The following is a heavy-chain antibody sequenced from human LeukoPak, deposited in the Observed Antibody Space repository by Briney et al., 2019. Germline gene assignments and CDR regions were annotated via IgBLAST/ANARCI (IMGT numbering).Heavy chain of an antibody. J-gene: IGHJ4*02. CDR2: ISSSSSYI. CDR1: GFTFSSYS. V-gene: IGHV3-21*01. D-gene: IGHD6-13*01. CDR3: ARDQQQLVHPQIVDY. Sequence: GGSLRLSCAASGFTFSSYSMNWVRQAPGKGLEWVSSISSSSSYIYYADSVKGRFTISRDNAKNSLYLQMNSLRAEDTAVYYCARDQQQLVHPQIVDYWGQGTLVTVSS.